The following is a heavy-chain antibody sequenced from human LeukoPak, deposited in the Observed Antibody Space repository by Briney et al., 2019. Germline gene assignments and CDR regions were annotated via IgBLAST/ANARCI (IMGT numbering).Heavy chain of an antibody. Sequence: PSETLSLTCTVSGGSISSYYWGWIRQPPGKGLEWIGSIYYSGSTYYNPSLKSRVTISVDTSKNQFSLKLSSVTAADTAVYYCARGLLDIVVVVAATPASPGYFDYWGQGTLVTVSS. CDR3: ARGLLDIVVVVAATPASPGYFDY. CDR1: GGSISSYY. V-gene: IGHV4-39*01. J-gene: IGHJ4*02. CDR2: IYYSGST. D-gene: IGHD2-15*01.